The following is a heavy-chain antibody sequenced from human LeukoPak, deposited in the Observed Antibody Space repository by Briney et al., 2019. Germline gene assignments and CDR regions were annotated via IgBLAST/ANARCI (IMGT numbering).Heavy chain of an antibody. D-gene: IGHD6-13*01. CDR2: IKEDGSEK. CDR3: ARDWGAAGLWDY. Sequence: PGGSLRLSCATSGFTFSNYWMSWVRQAPGKGLEWVANIKEDGSEKNYVDSVKGRFTISRDNAKNSLYLQMNSLRAEDTAIYYCARDWGAAGLWDYWGHGTLVTVSS. J-gene: IGHJ4*01. CDR1: GFTFSNYW. V-gene: IGHV3-7*05.